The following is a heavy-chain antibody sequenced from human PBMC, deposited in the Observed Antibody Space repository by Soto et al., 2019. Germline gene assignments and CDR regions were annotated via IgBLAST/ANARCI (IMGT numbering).Heavy chain of an antibody. CDR3: VKDFPYFSYDFWKGQDS. CDR1: GFTFGAFA. CDR2: ISASAVTT. V-gene: IGHV3-23*01. D-gene: IGHD3-3*01. J-gene: IGHJ4*02. Sequence: GGSLRVSWEASGFTFGAFAMSWVRQAPGKGLEWVSAISASAVTTYYADSVKGRFTISRDNSENLFLQMSSLRVEDTAMYYCVKDFPYFSYDFWKGQDSWGQGTLVTVSS.